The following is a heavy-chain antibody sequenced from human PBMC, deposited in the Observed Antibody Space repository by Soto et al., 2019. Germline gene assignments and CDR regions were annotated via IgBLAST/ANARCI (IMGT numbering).Heavy chain of an antibody. J-gene: IGHJ4*02. CDR1: GFTFGDYA. Sequence: GGSLRLSCTASGFTFGDYAMSWVRPAPGKGLEWVGFIRSKAYGGTTEYAASVKGRFTISRDDSKSIAYLQMNSLKTEDTAVYYCTVGGQWLKQDYWGQGTLVTVSS. V-gene: IGHV3-49*04. CDR3: TVGGQWLKQDY. CDR2: IRSKAYGGTT. D-gene: IGHD6-19*01.